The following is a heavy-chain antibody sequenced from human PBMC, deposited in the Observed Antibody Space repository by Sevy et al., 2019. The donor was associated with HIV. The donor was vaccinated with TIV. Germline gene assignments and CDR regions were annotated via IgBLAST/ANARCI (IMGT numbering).Heavy chain of an antibody. D-gene: IGHD6-19*01. CDR1: GYTFSNYG. V-gene: IGHV1-18*04. CDR3: AKTGYSSGWYLYYFDL. Sequence: ASVKVSCKASGYTFSNYGISWVRQAPGQGLEWMGWISAYNGNTNYAQKVQGRVTMTTDTSTRTAYMELRSLTTDDTAVYYGAKTGYSSGWYLYYFDLWGRGTLVTVSS. CDR2: ISAYNGNT. J-gene: IGHJ2*01.